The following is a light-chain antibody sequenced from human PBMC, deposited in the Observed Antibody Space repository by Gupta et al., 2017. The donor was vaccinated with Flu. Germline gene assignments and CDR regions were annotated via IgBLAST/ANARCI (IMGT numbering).Light chain of an antibody. CDR1: NSNIGAGYD. CDR3: QSYDSSLSGYV. J-gene: IGLJ1*01. Sequence: QSALTQPPSVSGAPGQRVTISCAGSNSNIGAGYDVHWYQHLPGTAPKVLIHGDTNRPSGVPDRFSGSKSGTSASLATGLQAEDEADYYCQSYDSSLSGYVFGTGTKVTVL. V-gene: IGLV1-40*01. CDR2: GDT.